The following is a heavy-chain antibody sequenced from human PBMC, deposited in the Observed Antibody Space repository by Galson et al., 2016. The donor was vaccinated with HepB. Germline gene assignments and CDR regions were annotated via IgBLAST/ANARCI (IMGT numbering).Heavy chain of an antibody. V-gene: IGHV3-7*01. J-gene: IGHJ3*01. Sequence: SLILSCADSGITFRNHWMNWVRQAPGKALEWVASTWPDGGESYYVDSVRGRFTISRDNDKNSVYLQMDSLRAEDTAVYYCASRQILVVAGARQDFFDFWGQGTVVTVSS. CDR2: TWPDGGES. D-gene: IGHD2-15*01. CDR3: ASRQILVVAGARQDFFDF. CDR1: GITFRNHW.